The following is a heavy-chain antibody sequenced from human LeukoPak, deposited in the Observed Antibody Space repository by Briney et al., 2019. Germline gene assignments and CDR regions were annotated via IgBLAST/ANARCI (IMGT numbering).Heavy chain of an antibody. CDR2: FSPSGGNT. D-gene: IGHD4-11*01. J-gene: IGHJ5*02. Sequence: GGSLRLSCAASGFTFSSYPMTWVRQPPGKGLDWFSAFSPSGGNTYYADSVKGLFTISRDNSKNTLYLQMNSLRAEDTALYYCAKVGVTAVTTSGWFDPWGQGTLVTVSS. CDR3: AKVGVTAVTTSGWFDP. CDR1: GFTFSSYP. V-gene: IGHV3-23*01.